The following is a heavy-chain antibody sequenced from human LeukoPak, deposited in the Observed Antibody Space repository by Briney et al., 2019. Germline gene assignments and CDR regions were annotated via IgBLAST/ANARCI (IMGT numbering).Heavy chain of an antibody. CDR2: IYYSGGT. Sequence: TSQTLSLTCTVSGGPISSGDYYWSWIRQSPGKGLEWIGYIYYSGGTYYTPSLQSRLSMSIDTSKNQFSLQLTSVTAADTAVYYCARGAYGDYGDFDHWGQGTLVTVSS. V-gene: IGHV4-30-4*08. J-gene: IGHJ4*02. CDR3: ARGAYGDYGDFDH. D-gene: IGHD4-17*01. CDR1: GGPISSGDYY.